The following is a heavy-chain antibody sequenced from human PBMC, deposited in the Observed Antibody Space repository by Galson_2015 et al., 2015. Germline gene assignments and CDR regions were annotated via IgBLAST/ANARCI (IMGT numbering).Heavy chain of an antibody. CDR2: IKQEGSEK. V-gene: IGHV3-7*03. CDR1: GLTFSSYW. J-gene: IGHJ4*02. D-gene: IGHD4-17*01. CDR3: SRDRYGDCFDY. Sequence: SLRLSCAASGLTFSSYWMSWVRQAPGKGLEWVAYIKQEGSEKYYVDSVKGRFTISRDNAKNSLYLQMNSLRAENTAVYYCSRDRYGDCFDYWGQGSLVTVSS.